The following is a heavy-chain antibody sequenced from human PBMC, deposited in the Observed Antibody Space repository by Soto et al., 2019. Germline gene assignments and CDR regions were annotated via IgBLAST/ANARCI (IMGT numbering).Heavy chain of an antibody. V-gene: IGHV4-4*02. CDR3: TKNSAYALDY. D-gene: IGHD5-12*01. Sequence: QVQLQESGPGLVKPSGTLSLSCAVSGGSVSNNNWWSWVRPSPGNGLEWIGEIHHSGGTSYNPSLESRATLSVDKSKNEVSLRLNYVTAADTAVYYCTKNSAYALDYWGLGILVTVSS. J-gene: IGHJ4*02. CDR1: GGSVSNNNW. CDR2: IHHSGGT.